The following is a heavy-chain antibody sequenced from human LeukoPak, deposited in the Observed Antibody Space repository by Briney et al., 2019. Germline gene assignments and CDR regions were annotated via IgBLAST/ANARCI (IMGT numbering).Heavy chain of an antibody. Sequence: KPSETLSLTCTVSGGSFNSYYWSWIRQPPGKGLEWIGYIYYSRSTNYSPSLKSRVTISIDMSKNQFSLKLRSVTAADTAVYYCARGPTKNYFDYWGQGTLVTVSS. CDR1: GGSFNSYY. CDR2: IYYSRST. CDR3: ARGPTKNYFDY. V-gene: IGHV4-59*01. J-gene: IGHJ4*02.